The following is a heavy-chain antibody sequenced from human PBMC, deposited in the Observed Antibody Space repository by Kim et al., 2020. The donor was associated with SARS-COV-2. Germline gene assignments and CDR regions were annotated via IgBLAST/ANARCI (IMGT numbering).Heavy chain of an antibody. CDR3: ARKARSDILTGYQPYGMDV. CDR2: IYPGDSDT. J-gene: IGHJ6*02. V-gene: IGHV5-51*01. Sequence: GESLKISCKGSGYSFTSYWIGWVRQMPGKGLEWMGIIYPGDSDTRYSPSFQGQVTISADKSISTAYLQWSSLKASDTAMYYCARKARSDILTGYQPYGMDVWGQGTTVTVSS. CDR1: GYSFTSYW. D-gene: IGHD3-9*01.